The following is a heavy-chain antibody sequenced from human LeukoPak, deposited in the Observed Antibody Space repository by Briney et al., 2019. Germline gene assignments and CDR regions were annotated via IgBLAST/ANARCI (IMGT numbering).Heavy chain of an antibody. CDR1: GDSVSSNSAA. Sequence: SQTLSLTCAISGDSVSSNSAAWNWIRQSPSRGLEWLGRTYYRSKWYNDYAVSVKSRITINPDTSKNQFSLQLNSVTPEDTAVYYCAREYCGGDCISPWAPPNDAFDIWGQGTMVTVSS. CDR2: TYYRSKWYN. CDR3: AREYCGGDCISPWAPPNDAFDI. J-gene: IGHJ3*02. V-gene: IGHV6-1*01. D-gene: IGHD2-21*02.